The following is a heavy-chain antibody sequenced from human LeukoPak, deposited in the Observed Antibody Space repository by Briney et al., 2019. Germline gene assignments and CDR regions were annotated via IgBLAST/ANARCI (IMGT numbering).Heavy chain of an antibody. D-gene: IGHD3-9*01. J-gene: IGHJ5*01. V-gene: IGHV3-30*02. CDR3: AKNELTGYYNWFDS. CDR2: IRYDGSNK. Sequence: PGGSLRLSCAASGFTFSGYGMHWVRQAPGKGLEWVAFIRYDGSNKYYADSVKGRFTISRDNSKNTLYLQMNSLRAEDTAVYYCAKNELTGYYNWFDSWGQGTLVTVSS. CDR1: GFTFSGYG.